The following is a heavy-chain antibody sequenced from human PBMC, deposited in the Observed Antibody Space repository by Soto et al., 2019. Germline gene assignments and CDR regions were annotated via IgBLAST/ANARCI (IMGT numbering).Heavy chain of an antibody. V-gene: IGHV4-31*03. CDR2: IYYSGST. CDR3: ARARGPFRGATNNYFDY. Sequence: SETLSLTCTVSGGSISSGGYYLSWIRQHPGKGLEWIGYIYYSGSTYYNPSLKSRVTISVGTSKNQFSLKLSSVTAADTAVYYCARARGPFRGATNNYFDYWGQGTLVTVSS. J-gene: IGHJ4*02. D-gene: IGHD1-26*01. CDR1: GGSISSGGYY.